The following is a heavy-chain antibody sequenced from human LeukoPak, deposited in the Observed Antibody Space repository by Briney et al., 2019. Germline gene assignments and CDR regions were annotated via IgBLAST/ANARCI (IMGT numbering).Heavy chain of an antibody. CDR2: IYYSGST. J-gene: IGHJ4*02. CDR3: ARVPRYNWNYVNY. D-gene: IGHD1-7*01. Sequence: SETLSLTCTVSGGSIGTYYWSWIRQPPGKGLEWIGYIYYSGSTNYNPSLKSRVTISVDTSKNQFSLKLSSVTAADTAVYYCARVPRYNWNYVNYWGQGTLVTVSS. V-gene: IGHV4-59*12. CDR1: GGSIGTYY.